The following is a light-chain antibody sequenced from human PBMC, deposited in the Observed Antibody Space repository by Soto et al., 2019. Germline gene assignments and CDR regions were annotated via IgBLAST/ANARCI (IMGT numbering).Light chain of an antibody. V-gene: IGLV2-14*01. CDR1: SSDVGGYNY. Sequence: QSVLTQPASVSGSPGQSITISCTGTSSDVGGYNYVSWYQQHPGQAPKLMIYDVNNRPSGISDRFSGSKSGNTASLTISWLQAEDEAEYYCCSYTSSITGYGFGTGTKVTVL. CDR2: DVN. CDR3: CSYTSSITGYG. J-gene: IGLJ1*01.